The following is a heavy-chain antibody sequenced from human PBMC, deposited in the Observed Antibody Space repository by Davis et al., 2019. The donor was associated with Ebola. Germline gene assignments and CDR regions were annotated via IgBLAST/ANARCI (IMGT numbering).Heavy chain of an antibody. Sequence: GESLKISCAASGFTVSSNYMSWVRQAPGKGLEWVSVIYSGGSTYYADSVKGRFTISRDNSKNTLYLQMNSLRAEDTAVYYCARDGGTVTTNYYYYYGMDVWGQGTTVTVSS. D-gene: IGHD4-11*01. V-gene: IGHV3-53*05. CDR1: GFTVSSNY. CDR2: IYSGGST. J-gene: IGHJ6*02. CDR3: ARDGGTVTTNYYYYYGMDV.